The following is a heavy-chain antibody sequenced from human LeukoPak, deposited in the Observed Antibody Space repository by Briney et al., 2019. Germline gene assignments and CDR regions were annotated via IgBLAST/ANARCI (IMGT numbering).Heavy chain of an antibody. CDR3: ARVYDSSGYYSEDFDY. J-gene: IGHJ4*02. CDR2: ISAYNGNT. Sequence: ASVKVSCKASGYTFTSYGISWVRQAPGQGLEWMGWISAYNGNTNYAQKLQGRVTMTTDISTTTAYMELRSLRSDDTAVYYCARVYDSSGYYSEDFDYWGQGTLVTVSS. V-gene: IGHV1-18*01. CDR1: GYTFTSYG. D-gene: IGHD3-22*01.